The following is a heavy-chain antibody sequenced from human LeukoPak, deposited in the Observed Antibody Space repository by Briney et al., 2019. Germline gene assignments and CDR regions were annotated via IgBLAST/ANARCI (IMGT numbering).Heavy chain of an antibody. Sequence: PSETLSLTCIVSGDSISSGSFYWGWIRQPPGKGLEWIGGIHYSGYTYYSLSLKSRVTISVDLSKNQFSLDLRSVNAADTAVYYCARVPSKEGYKWHFDYWGQGTLVTVFS. CDR1: GDSISSGSFY. CDR3: ARVPSKEGYKWHFDY. D-gene: IGHD5-24*01. CDR2: IHYSGYT. V-gene: IGHV4-39*07. J-gene: IGHJ4*02.